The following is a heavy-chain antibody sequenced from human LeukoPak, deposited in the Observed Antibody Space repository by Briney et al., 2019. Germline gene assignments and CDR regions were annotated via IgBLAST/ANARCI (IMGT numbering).Heavy chain of an antibody. Sequence: ASVKVSCKASGYTFTGHYMHWVRQAPGQGLEWMGWINPNSGGTNYAQKFQGRVTMTRDTSISTAYMELSRLRSDDTAVYYCARSRGSSSGRYVYDYWGQGTLVTVSS. CDR2: INPNSGGT. D-gene: IGHD6-25*01. J-gene: IGHJ4*02. CDR1: GYTFTGHY. V-gene: IGHV1-2*02. CDR3: ARSRGSSSGRYVYDY.